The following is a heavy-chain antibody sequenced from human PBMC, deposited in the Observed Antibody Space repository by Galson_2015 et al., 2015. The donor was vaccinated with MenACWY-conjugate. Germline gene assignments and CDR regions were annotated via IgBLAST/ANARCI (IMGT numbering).Heavy chain of an antibody. CDR2: TYYRSKWSN. Sequence: CAISGDSVSSNSAAWNWIRQSPSRGLEWLGRTYYRSKWSNDYAVSVKSRITINADTSKNQFSLQLNSVTPEDTAVYYCARVGQAAGSFDCWGQGTLVTVSS. J-gene: IGHJ4*02. CDR3: ARVGQAAGSFDC. V-gene: IGHV6-1*01. D-gene: IGHD6-13*01. CDR1: GDSVSSNSAA.